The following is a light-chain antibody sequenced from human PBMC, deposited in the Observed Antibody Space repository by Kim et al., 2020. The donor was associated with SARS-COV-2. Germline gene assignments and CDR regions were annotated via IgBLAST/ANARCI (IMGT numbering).Light chain of an antibody. V-gene: IGKV3-15*01. CDR1: QSVSRK. J-gene: IGKJ1*01. CDR2: GAS. Sequence: ELVMTQSPATLSVSPGERATLTCRASQSVSRKLAWYQQKPGQAPRLLIYGASTRATGIPARFSGSGSGTEFTLTISSLQSEDFAVYYCQQYNSWPRAFGQGTKVDIK. CDR3: QQYNSWPRA.